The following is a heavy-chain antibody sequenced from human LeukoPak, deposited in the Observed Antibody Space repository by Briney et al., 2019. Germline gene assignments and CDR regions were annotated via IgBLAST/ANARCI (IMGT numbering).Heavy chain of an antibody. CDR2: IKQDGSEK. V-gene: IGHV3-7*01. D-gene: IGHD3-10*01. J-gene: IGHJ4*02. CDR3: ARVNYGSGSYWGYNAYYFDY. Sequence: GGSLRLSCAASGLTFSNYWMDWVRQAPGKGLEWVANIKQDGSEKNYVDSVKGRFIISRDNAKNSLYLQMNTLRAEDTAVYYCARVNYGSGSYWGYNAYYFDYWGQGTLVTVSS. CDR1: GLTFSNYW.